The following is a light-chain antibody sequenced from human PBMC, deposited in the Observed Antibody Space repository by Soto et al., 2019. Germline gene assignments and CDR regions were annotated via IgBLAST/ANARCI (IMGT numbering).Light chain of an antibody. CDR2: DAS. J-gene: IGKJ5*01. CDR3: QQRNNWPIT. V-gene: IGKV3-11*01. CDR1: QSVSSY. Sequence: EILLTQSPASLSVSAGDRATISCRASQSVSSYLAWYQQKPGQAPKLLIYDASSWDSGIPARFSGSGSGTDFTLTISSLEPEDFAIYYCQQRNNWPITFGQGTRLEI.